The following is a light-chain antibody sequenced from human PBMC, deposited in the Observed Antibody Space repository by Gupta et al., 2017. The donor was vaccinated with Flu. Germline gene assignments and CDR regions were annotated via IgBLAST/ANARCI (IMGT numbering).Light chain of an antibody. CDR3: QLTETPPNS. Sequence: DIQMTQSPSSLSASVGDTVTITCRASQNIANYLNWYQHKPGKAPKLLIYAASSLQSGVPSRFSGSGSGTDFTLTISVLQPEDFATYSCQLTETPPNSSGQGSKLEI. CDR2: AAS. CDR1: QNIANY. V-gene: IGKV1-39*01. J-gene: IGKJ2*03.